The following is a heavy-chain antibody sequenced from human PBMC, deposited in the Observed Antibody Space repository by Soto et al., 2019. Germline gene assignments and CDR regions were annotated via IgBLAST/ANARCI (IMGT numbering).Heavy chain of an antibody. CDR3: ARDPGPTIFGVVIMEPYYYYGMDV. V-gene: IGHV1-18*01. CDR2: ISAYNGNT. CDR1: GYTFTSYG. Sequence: ASVKVSCKASGYTFTSYGISWVRQAPGQGLEWMGWISAYNGNTNYAQKLQGRVTMTTDTSKSTAYMELRSLRSDDTAVYYCARDPGPTIFGVVIMEPYYYYGMDVWGQGTTVTVSS. D-gene: IGHD3-3*01. J-gene: IGHJ6*02.